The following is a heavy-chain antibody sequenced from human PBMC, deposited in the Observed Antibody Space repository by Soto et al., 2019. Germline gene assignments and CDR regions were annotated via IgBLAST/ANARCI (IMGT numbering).Heavy chain of an antibody. J-gene: IGHJ4*02. D-gene: IGHD6-19*01. Sequence: QVQLQESGPRLVKPSETLSLTCTISGASISNHYCQWFRQPPGPGLGWIGYIHNTGGTTYNPSLKSLVTISMDTSKNQFSLKLTSVTVADTAVYYCATGGGWLTDYWGKGTLVTVSS. CDR2: IHNTGGT. CDR3: ATGGGWLTDY. CDR1: GASISNHY. V-gene: IGHV4-59*11.